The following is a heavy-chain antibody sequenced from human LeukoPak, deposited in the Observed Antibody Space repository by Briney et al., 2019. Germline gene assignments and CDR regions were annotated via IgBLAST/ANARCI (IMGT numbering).Heavy chain of an antibody. J-gene: IGHJ4*02. V-gene: IGHV3-48*02. CDR3: ARSRTYDY. CDR2: ISSTSSTI. CDR1: GFTFSTYT. Sequence: GGSLRLSCAASGFTFSTYTTSWVRQAPGKGLEWVSHISSTSSTINYADSVKGRFTISRDNAKNSLYLQMNSLRDEDTAVYYCARSRTYDYWGQGTLVTVSS.